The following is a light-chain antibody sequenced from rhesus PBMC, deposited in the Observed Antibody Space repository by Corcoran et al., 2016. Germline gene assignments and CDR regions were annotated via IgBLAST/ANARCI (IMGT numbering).Light chain of an antibody. CDR2: EAS. V-gene: IGKV1-25*02. CDR1: QGISSY. J-gene: IGKJ1*01. Sequence: DIQLTQSPSSLSASVGDRVTITCRASQGISSYLAWYQQKPGKAPKLLIFEASSLQSGVPSRFSGDGFGTDFTHTISSLQAEDFATYYYINFNSSPWKFGQGTKVEIK. CDR3: INFNSSPWK.